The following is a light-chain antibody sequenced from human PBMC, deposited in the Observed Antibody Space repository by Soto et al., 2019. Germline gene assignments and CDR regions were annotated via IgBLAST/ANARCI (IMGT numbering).Light chain of an antibody. Sequence: DIQMTQSPSSLSASVGDRVIITCRASQSISSYLNWYQQKPGKAPKLLIYTASSLQSGVPSRFSGSGSGTDFTLTISSLQPEDFATFYCQQSFRTQWTFGQGTKVDIK. CDR3: QQSFRTQWT. V-gene: IGKV1-39*01. J-gene: IGKJ1*01. CDR1: QSISSY. CDR2: TAS.